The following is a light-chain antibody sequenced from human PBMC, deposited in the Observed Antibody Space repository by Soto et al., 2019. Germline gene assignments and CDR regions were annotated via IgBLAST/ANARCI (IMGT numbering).Light chain of an antibody. Sequence: QSALTQPASVSGSPGQSITISCTGTSSDVGGYNYVSWYQQHPGKVPELMLYEVSNRPSGVSNRFSGSKSGNTASLTISRLQAEHEADYYCSSYTSSRTRVFCGGTKLTVL. V-gene: IGLV2-14*01. CDR1: SSDVGGYNY. CDR3: SSYTSSRTRV. J-gene: IGLJ3*02. CDR2: EVS.